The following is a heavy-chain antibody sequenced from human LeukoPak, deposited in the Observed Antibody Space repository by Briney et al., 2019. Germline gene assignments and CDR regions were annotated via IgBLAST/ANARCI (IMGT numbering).Heavy chain of an antibody. Sequence: SETLSLTCTVSGGSISSANYYWSWIRQHPGKGLEWIGYIYYSGSTYYNPSLKSRVTISVDTSKNQFSLKLSSVTAADTAVYYCARGDYYDSSPFDIWGQGTMVTVSS. V-gene: IGHV4-31*03. CDR1: GGSISSANYY. CDR2: IYYSGST. J-gene: IGHJ3*02. CDR3: ARGDYYDSSPFDI. D-gene: IGHD3-22*01.